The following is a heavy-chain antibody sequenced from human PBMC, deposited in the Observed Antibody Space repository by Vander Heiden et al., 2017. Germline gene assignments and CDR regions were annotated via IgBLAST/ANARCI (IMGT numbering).Heavy chain of an antibody. V-gene: IGHV3-33*01. D-gene: IGHD3-3*01. Sequence: QVQLVESGGGVVQPGRSLRLSCAASGFTFSSSGMHLVRQAPGMGLERVTFIWYDGSKKYYADSVTGRLTMSRDYSKDRRYVKMNDLRAGEPAVCYCERDAAWSVRSYDGRDVWGLG. CDR2: IWYDGSKK. CDR1: GFTFSSSG. CDR3: ERDAAWSVRSYDGRDV. J-gene: IGHJ6*01.